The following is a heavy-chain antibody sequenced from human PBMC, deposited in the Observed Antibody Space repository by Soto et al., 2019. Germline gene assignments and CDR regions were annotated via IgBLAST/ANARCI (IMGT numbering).Heavy chain of an antibody. CDR3: ARAIFEFGDYYFGMDV. V-gene: IGHV4-59*01. D-gene: IGHD3-10*01. Sequence: SETLSLTCTVSGGSISGYYWTWIRQPPGRGLEWIGNIYYSGSTNYNPSLESRVTMSVDTSKNQFSLKLSSVTAADTAVYYCARAIFEFGDYYFGMDVWGQGNTVTVSS. CDR2: IYYSGST. J-gene: IGHJ6*02. CDR1: GGSISGYY.